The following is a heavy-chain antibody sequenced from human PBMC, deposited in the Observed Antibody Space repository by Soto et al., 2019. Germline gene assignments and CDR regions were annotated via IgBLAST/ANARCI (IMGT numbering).Heavy chain of an antibody. Sequence: SQTLSLTCVGSGDTGARNTVSWNWVSQSPSRGLEWLGRTYHRSGCDSYYSVSVRSRIYINADTSKNQVSLKLNSVAPEGTAVYYCARAGEGSEYYYHGMDVQGQGPTITVSS. CDR1: GDTGARNTVS. CDR2: TYHRSGCDS. D-gene: IGHD3-10*01. J-gene: IGHJ6*02. V-gene: IGHV6-1*01. CDR3: ARAGEGSEYYYHGMDV.